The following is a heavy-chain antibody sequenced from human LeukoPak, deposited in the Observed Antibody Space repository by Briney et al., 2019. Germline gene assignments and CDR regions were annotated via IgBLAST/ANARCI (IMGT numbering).Heavy chain of an antibody. CDR1: GFTFSSYE. CDR2: ISSSGSTI. D-gene: IGHD3-9*01. Sequence: GGSLRLSCAASGFTFSSYEMNWVRQAPGKGLEWVSYISSSGSTIYYADSVKGRFTISRDNAKNSLYLQMNSLRAEDTAVYYCAREKNYDILTGYYPFDYWGQGTLVTVPS. V-gene: IGHV3-48*03. J-gene: IGHJ4*02. CDR3: AREKNYDILTGYYPFDY.